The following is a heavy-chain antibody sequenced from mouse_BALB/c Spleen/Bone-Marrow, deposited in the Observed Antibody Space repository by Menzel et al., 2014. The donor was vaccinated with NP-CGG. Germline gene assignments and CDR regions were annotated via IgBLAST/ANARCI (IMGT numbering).Heavy chain of an antibody. CDR2: SRNKAKHYTT. V-gene: IGHV7-1*02. CDR3: ARDVGYGNYFVY. CDR1: GFTFSDFY. J-gene: IGHJ3*01. D-gene: IGHD2-10*02. Sequence: EVKLMESGGGLVQPGDSLRLSCATSGFTFSDFYMEWVRRPPGKRLEWIAASRNKAKHYTTEYSASVKSRFIVSRDTSQSILYLQMNALRAEDTAIYYCARDVGYGNYFVYWGQGTLVTVSA.